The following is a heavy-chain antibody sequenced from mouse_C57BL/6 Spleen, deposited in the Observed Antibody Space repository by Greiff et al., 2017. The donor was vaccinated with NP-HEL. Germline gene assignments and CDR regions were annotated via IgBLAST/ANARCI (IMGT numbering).Heavy chain of an antibody. D-gene: IGHD1-2*01. CDR2: IYPGSGNT. CDR1: GYSFTSYY. CDR3: ARYYGNYAMDY. Sequence: VQLQQSGPELVKPGASVKISCKASGYSFTSYYIHWVKQRPGQGLEWIGWIYPGSGNTKYNEKFKGKATLTADTSSSTAYMQLSSLTSEDSAVYYCARYYGNYAMDYWGQGTSVTVSS. J-gene: IGHJ4*01. V-gene: IGHV1-66*01.